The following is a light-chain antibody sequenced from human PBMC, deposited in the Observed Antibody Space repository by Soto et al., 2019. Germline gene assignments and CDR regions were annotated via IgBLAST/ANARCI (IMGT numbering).Light chain of an antibody. CDR3: QSYDISLSGFHV. CDR1: ISNIGAGYD. V-gene: IGLV1-40*01. J-gene: IGLJ1*01. Sequence: QSVLTQPPSVSGAPGQRVTISCTGSISNIGAGYDVHWYQQLPGTVPKVLIYGNSNRPSGVPDRFSGSESGTSASLAITGIQAEDEDDYYCQSYDISLSGFHVFGTGTKLTVL. CDR2: GNS.